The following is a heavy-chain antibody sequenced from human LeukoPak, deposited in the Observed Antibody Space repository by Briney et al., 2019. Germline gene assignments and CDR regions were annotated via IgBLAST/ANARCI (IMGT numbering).Heavy chain of an antibody. Sequence: GGSLRLSCAASGFTFSSYAMHWVRQAPGKGLEWVAVISYDGSNKYYADSVKGRFTISRDDSKNTLYLQMNSLRAEDTAVYYCARLGVDYWGQGTLVTVSS. J-gene: IGHJ4*02. V-gene: IGHV3-30-3*01. CDR1: GFTFSSYA. CDR3: ARLGVDY. CDR2: ISYDGSNK.